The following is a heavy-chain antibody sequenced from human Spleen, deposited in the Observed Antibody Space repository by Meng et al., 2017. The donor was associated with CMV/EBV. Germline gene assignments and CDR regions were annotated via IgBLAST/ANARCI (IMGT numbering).Heavy chain of an antibody. D-gene: IGHD3-10*01. CDR3: ARDWSTHYYGTGSPLWF. Sequence: ASVKVSCKASGYTFTGYYMHWVRQAPGQGLEWMGWINTNSGGTNYAQKFQGRVTMTRDTSISTAYMELSRLRSDDTAVYYCARDWSTHYYGTGSPLWFWGQGTLVTVSS. CDR2: INTNSGGT. J-gene: IGHJ4*02. CDR1: GYTFTGYY. V-gene: IGHV1-2*02.